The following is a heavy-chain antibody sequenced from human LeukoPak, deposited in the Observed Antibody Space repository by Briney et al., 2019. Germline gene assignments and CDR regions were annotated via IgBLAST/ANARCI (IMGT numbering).Heavy chain of an antibody. CDR3: ARVMSYFDY. J-gene: IGHJ4*02. Sequence: GRSLRLSCAASGFTFSYYGMHWVRRAPGKGLEWVAVISYDGSNKYYADSVKGRFTISRDNSKNTLYLQMNSLRAEDTAVYYCARVMSYFDYWGQGTLVTVSS. CDR1: GFTFSYYG. CDR2: ISYDGSNK. V-gene: IGHV3-30*03.